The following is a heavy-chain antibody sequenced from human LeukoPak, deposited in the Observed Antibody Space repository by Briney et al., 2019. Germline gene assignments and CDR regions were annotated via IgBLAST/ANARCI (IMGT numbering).Heavy chain of an antibody. CDR1: GGSISSGGYS. CDR2: IYHSGST. CDR3: ARATLGTFDY. V-gene: IGHV4-30-2*01. J-gene: IGHJ4*02. Sequence: SQTLSLTCAVSGGSISSGGYSWSWIRQPPGKGLEWIGYIYHSGSTYYNPSLKSRVTISVDRSKNQFSLKLSSVTAADTAVYYCARATLGTFDYWGQGTLVTVSS. D-gene: IGHD1-1*01.